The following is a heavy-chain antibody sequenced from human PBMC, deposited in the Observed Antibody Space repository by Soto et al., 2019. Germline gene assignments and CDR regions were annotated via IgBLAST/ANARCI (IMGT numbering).Heavy chain of an antibody. D-gene: IGHD1-7*01. Sequence: QVQLVQSGAEVKKPGASVKVSCKASGYTFTGYYMHWVRQAPGQGLEWMGWINPNSGGTNYAQKFQGRVTMTRDTSISTAYMELSRLRSDDTAVYYCARVAELELPESNYYYGMDVWGQGTTVTVSS. CDR1: GYTFTGYY. J-gene: IGHJ6*02. CDR3: ARVAELELPESNYYYGMDV. CDR2: INPNSGGT. V-gene: IGHV1-2*02.